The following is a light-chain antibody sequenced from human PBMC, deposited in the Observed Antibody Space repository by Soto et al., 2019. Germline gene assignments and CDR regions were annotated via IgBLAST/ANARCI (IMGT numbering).Light chain of an antibody. CDR3: QQYNNWPPWT. V-gene: IGKV3-15*01. CDR2: GAS. Sequence: EIVMTQSPATLSVSPGERATLSCRASQSVSSNLAWYQQKPGQAPRLLIYGASTRATGIPARFSGSGSGTEVTLTISSLQSEDFAVHYCQQYNNWPPWTFGHGTKVEIK. J-gene: IGKJ1*01. CDR1: QSVSSN.